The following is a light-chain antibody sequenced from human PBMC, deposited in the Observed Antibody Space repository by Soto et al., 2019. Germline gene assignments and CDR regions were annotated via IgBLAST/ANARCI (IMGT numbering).Light chain of an antibody. Sequence: DIQMTQSPSTLSASVGDRVTITCRASQSLSISLAWYQQRPGKAPKLLIYKASSLESGVPSRFSGSGSGTEFTLTISGLQPDDFATYFCQQYNSYPWTFGQGTKVE. CDR2: KAS. CDR3: QQYNSYPWT. J-gene: IGKJ1*01. V-gene: IGKV1-5*03. CDR1: QSLSIS.